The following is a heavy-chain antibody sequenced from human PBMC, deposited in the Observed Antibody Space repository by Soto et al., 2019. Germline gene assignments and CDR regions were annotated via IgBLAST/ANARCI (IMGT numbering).Heavy chain of an antibody. V-gene: IGHV3-53*01. CDR1: GFSFSTNY. D-gene: IGHD3-10*01. CDR3: ARIYGSGVVDF. Sequence: VQLVESGGGLIQAGGSRRLSCRVSGFSFSTNYMAWVRQVPGKGLEWASVIYSSGQTYYPDSVQGRFTISRDNSQNTVYLHMSSLRVEGTGVYSGARIYGSGVVDFWGQGSLITVSS. J-gene: IGHJ4*02. CDR2: IYSSGQT.